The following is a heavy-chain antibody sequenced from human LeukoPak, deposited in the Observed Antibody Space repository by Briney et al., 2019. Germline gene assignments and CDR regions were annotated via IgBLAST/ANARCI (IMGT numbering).Heavy chain of an antibody. CDR1: GGSLSGYY. CDR3: ARLRRSSGYYRVFDAFDI. Sequence: PSETLSLTCAVYGGSLSGYYWSWIRQPPGKGLEWIGEINHSGSTNYNPSLKSRVTISVDTSKNQFSLKLSSVTAADTAVYYCARLRRSSGYYRVFDAFDIWGQGTMVTVSS. CDR2: INHSGST. D-gene: IGHD3-22*01. J-gene: IGHJ3*02. V-gene: IGHV4-34*01.